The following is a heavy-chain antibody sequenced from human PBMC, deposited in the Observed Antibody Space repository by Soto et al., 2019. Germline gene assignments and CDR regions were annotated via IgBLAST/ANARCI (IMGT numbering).Heavy chain of an antibody. CDR3: ARTAAAGKYYYGMDV. V-gene: IGHV5-51*01. Sequence: PGESLKISCKGSGYSFTSYWIGWARQMPGKGLEWMGIIYPGDSDTRYSRSFQGQVTISADKSISTAYLQWSSLKASDTAMYYCARTAAAGKYYYGMDVWGQGTTVTVSS. CDR2: IYPGDSDT. J-gene: IGHJ6*02. CDR1: GYSFTSYW. D-gene: IGHD6-13*01.